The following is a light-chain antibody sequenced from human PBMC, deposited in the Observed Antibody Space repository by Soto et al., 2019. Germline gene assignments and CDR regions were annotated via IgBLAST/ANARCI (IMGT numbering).Light chain of an antibody. CDR1: QSVTSTY. CDR3: QQSASSPRT. Sequence: EMVLTQSPGTLSLSPGERATLSCRASQSVTSTYLAWYQQTPGQAPRLLIYGTSNRATGVPDRFSGSGSGTDFTLNISGLEPEDFAVYYCQQSASSPRTFGQGTKVDIK. J-gene: IGKJ1*01. CDR2: GTS. V-gene: IGKV3-20*01.